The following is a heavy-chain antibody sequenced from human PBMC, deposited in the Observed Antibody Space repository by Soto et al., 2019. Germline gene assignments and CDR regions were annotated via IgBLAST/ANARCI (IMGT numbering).Heavy chain of an antibody. V-gene: IGHV4-59*01. D-gene: IGHD3-9*01. CDR2: IYDSGSP. CDR3: ARGVGSSPPRY. Sequence: SETLSLTCTISGGSISVYYRSWIRQSPGQRLEWIGYIYDSGSPYYNPSLKTRVTIAADSSKNQISLKLTSATAADTAVYYCARGVGSSPPRYWGRGTLVTVSS. J-gene: IGHJ4*02. CDR1: GGSISVYY.